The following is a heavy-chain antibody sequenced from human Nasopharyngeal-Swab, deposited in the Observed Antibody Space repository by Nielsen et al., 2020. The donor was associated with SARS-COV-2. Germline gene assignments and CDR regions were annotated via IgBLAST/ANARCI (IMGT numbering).Heavy chain of an antibody. CDR3: ANSDFWSGYYKPHYYYYGMDV. CDR2: ISYDGSNK. V-gene: IGHV3-30*18. Sequence: VRQAPGKGLEWVAVISYDGSNKYYADSVKGRFTISRDNSKNTPYLQVNSLRAEDTAVYYCANSDFWSGYYKPHYYYYGMDVWGQGTTVTVSS. D-gene: IGHD3-3*01. J-gene: IGHJ6*02.